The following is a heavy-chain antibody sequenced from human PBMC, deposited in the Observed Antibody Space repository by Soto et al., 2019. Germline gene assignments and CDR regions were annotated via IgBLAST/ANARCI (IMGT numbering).Heavy chain of an antibody. CDR3: ARDWRGDSDYFDY. D-gene: IGHD3-10*01. V-gene: IGHV3-66*01. CDR1: GFTVSSNY. J-gene: IGHJ4*02. Sequence: GGSLRLSCTASGFTVSSNYMNWVRQAPGKGLEWVSVTYSGGSTYYADSVKGRFTISRDNSKNTLYLQMNSLRVEDTAVYYCARDWRGDSDYFDYWGQGTLVTVSS. CDR2: TYSGGST.